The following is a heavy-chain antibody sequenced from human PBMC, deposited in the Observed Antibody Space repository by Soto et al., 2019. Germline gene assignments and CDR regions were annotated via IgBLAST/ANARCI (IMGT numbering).Heavy chain of an antibody. J-gene: IGHJ4*02. D-gene: IGHD3-3*01. V-gene: IGHV4-59*01. CDR1: GDSISTFY. CDR2: IHYSGST. CDR3: ARVRSHLFDY. Sequence: PSETLSLTCTVSGDSISTFYWSWIRQPPGKGLEWIGYIHYSGSTNYNPSLKSQVIISVDTSKNQFSLKLSSVTAADTAVYFCARVRSHLFDYWGQGXLVTV.